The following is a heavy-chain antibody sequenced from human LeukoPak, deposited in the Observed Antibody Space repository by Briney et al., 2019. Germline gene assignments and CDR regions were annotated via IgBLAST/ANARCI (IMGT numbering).Heavy chain of an antibody. V-gene: IGHV4-59*01. CDR2: IYYSGST. Sequence: PSETLSLTCTVSGGSTSSYYWSWIRQPPGKGLEWIGYIYYSGSTNYNPSLKSRVTISVDTSKNQFSLKLSSVTAADTAVYYCARAITIFGVDTAYYYYYMDVWGKGTTVTVSS. CDR3: ARAITIFGVDTAYYYYYMDV. CDR1: GGSTSSYY. J-gene: IGHJ6*03. D-gene: IGHD3-3*01.